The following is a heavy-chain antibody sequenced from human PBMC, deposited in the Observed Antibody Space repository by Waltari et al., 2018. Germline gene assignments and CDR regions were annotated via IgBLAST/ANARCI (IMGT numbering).Heavy chain of an antibody. J-gene: IGHJ4*02. Sequence: EVQLVESGGGLIKPGGFLRLSCEASGLTVSRKYMSWVRQAPGKGLEWLSAIYSGGNTFYADSVKGRFNISIDNSKNTLYLQMNSLRVDDTAVYYCARDDSYGQFMRFDFWGQGTVVTVSS. CDR1: GLTVSRKY. D-gene: IGHD5-18*01. CDR2: IYSGGNT. CDR3: ARDDSYGQFMRFDF. V-gene: IGHV3-53*01.